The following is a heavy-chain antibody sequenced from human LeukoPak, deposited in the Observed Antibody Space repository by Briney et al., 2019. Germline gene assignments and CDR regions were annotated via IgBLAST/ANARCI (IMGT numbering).Heavy chain of an antibody. CDR2: ISGSGGST. CDR1: GFTFSSYA. D-gene: IGHD3-3*01. V-gene: IGHV3-23*01. Sequence: GGSLRLSCAASGFTFSSYAMSWARQAPGKGLEWVSAISGSGGSTYYADSVKGRFTISRDNSKNTLYLQMDSLRAEDTAVYYCAKGQQTYYDFWSGSLAHYGMDVWGQGTTVTVSS. CDR3: AKGQQTYYDFWSGSLAHYGMDV. J-gene: IGHJ6*02.